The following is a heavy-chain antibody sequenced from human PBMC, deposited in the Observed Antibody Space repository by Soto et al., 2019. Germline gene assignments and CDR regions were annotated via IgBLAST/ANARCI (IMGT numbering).Heavy chain of an antibody. J-gene: IGHJ5*02. Sequence: SETLSLTCTVSGGSISSGDYYWSWIRQPPGKGLEWIGYIYYSGSTYYNPSLKSRVTISVDTSKNQFSLKLSSVTAADTAVYYCARDRRTSYGSPAGWFDPWGQGPLVTVSS. CDR2: IYYSGST. D-gene: IGHD3-10*01. CDR1: GGSISSGDYY. CDR3: ARDRRTSYGSPAGWFDP. V-gene: IGHV4-30-4*01.